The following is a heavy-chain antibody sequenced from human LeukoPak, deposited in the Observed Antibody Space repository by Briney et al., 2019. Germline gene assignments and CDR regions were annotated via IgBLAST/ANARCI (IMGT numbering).Heavy chain of an antibody. CDR1: GFTFSSYW. Sequence: GGSLRLSCAASGFTFSSYWMSWVRQAPGKGLEWVANIKQDGSEKYYVDSVKGRFTISRDNAKNSLYLQMNSLRAEDTAVYYCARAPVGATDPFDYWGQGTLVTVSS. J-gene: IGHJ4*02. D-gene: IGHD1-26*01. V-gene: IGHV3-7*01. CDR3: ARAPVGATDPFDY. CDR2: IKQDGSEK.